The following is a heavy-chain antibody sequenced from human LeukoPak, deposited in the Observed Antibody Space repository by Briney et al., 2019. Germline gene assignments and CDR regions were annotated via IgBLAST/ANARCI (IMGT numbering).Heavy chain of an antibody. CDR1: GFTFSSYG. D-gene: IGHD3-22*01. Sequence: GRSLRLSCAASGFTFSSYGMHWVRQAPGKGLEWVAVISYDGSNKYYADSVKGRFTISRDNSKNTLYLQMNSLRAEDTAVYYCATDLVTMIVVHLGGFDYWGQGTLVTVSS. J-gene: IGHJ4*02. V-gene: IGHV3-30*03. CDR3: ATDLVTMIVVHLGGFDY. CDR2: ISYDGSNK.